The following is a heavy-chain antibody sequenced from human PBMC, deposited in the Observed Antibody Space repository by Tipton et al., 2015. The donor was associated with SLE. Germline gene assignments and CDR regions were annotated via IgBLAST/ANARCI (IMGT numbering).Heavy chain of an antibody. CDR3: ARFPSPY. J-gene: IGHJ4*02. CDR1: GGSISSGSYY. V-gene: IGHV4-61*02. Sequence: TLSLTCTVSGGSISSGSYYWSWIRQPAGKGLEWIGRIYTSGSTNYNPSLKSRVTISVDTSKNQFSLKLSSVTAADTAVYYCARFPSPYWGQGTLVTVSS. CDR2: IYTSGST.